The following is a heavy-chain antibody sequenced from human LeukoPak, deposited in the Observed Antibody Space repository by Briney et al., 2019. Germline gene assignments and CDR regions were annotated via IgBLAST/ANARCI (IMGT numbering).Heavy chain of an antibody. D-gene: IGHD5/OR15-5a*01. V-gene: IGHV4-61*01. Sequence: PSETLSLTCTVSGGSVSSGSYYWSWIRQPPGKGLEWTGYIYYSGSTNYNPSLKSRVTISVDTSKNQFSLKLSSVTAADTAVYYCASTYSVADAFDIWGQGTMVTVSS. CDR1: GGSVSSGSYY. CDR3: ASTYSVADAFDI. CDR2: IYYSGST. J-gene: IGHJ3*02.